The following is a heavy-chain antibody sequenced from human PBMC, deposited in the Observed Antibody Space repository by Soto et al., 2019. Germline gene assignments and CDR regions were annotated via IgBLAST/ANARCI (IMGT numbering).Heavy chain of an antibody. Sequence: GGSLRLSCAASGFTFSSYGMHWVRQAPGKGLEWVAVISYDGSNKYYADSVKGRFTISRDNSKNTLYLQMNSLRAEDTAVYYCAKDKGSSHWAFDIWGQGTMVTVSS. D-gene: IGHD1-26*01. J-gene: IGHJ3*02. CDR1: GFTFSSYG. CDR2: ISYDGSNK. CDR3: AKDKGSSHWAFDI. V-gene: IGHV3-30*18.